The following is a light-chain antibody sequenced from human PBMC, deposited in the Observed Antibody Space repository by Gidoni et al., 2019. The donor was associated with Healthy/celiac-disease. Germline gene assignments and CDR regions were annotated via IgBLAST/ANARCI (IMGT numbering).Light chain of an antibody. CDR3: QQHNSYPLT. CDR1: QGIRND. CDR2: AAS. V-gene: IGKV1-17*01. Sequence: DIHRTQSPPSLSASVGDRDTITCRVRQGIRNDLGWYQQKPGQAPKRLIYAASSMQSGVPSRFSGSGSGTEFTLTISSLQPEDFAIYYCQQHNSYPLTFGGGTKVEIK. J-gene: IGKJ4*01.